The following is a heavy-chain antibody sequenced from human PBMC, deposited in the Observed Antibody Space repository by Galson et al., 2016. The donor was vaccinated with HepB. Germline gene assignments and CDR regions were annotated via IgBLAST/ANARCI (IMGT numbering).Heavy chain of an antibody. CDR1: GFTFDDYT. Sequence: SLRLSCAASGFTFDDYTMHWVRQAPGKGLEWVSLISWNGNTIYYADSVKGRFTISRDNSKNSLYLQMNNLRTEDTALYYCAKDSGGGNSSSYYYYGMDVWGQGTTVTVSS. CDR3: AKDSGGGNSSSYYYYGMDV. V-gene: IGHV3-43*01. J-gene: IGHJ6*02. CDR2: ISWNGNTI. D-gene: IGHD6-6*01.